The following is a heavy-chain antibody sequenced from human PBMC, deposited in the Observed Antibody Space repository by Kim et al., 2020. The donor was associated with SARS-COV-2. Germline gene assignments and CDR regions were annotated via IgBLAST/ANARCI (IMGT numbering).Heavy chain of an antibody. CDR2: INHSGST. D-gene: IGHD6-13*01. Sequence: SETLSLTCAVYGGSFSGYYWSWIRQPPGKGLEWIGEINHSGSTNYNPSLKSRVTISVDTSKNQFSLKLSSVTAADTAVYYCARDASSSWYGFNPTGYNWFDPWGQGTLVTVSS. CDR3: ARDASSSWYGFNPTGYNWFDP. J-gene: IGHJ5*02. V-gene: IGHV4-34*01. CDR1: GGSFSGYY.